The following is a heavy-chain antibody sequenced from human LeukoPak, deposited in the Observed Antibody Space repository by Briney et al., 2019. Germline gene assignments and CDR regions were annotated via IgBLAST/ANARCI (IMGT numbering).Heavy chain of an antibody. V-gene: IGHV1-2*02. J-gene: IGHJ6*03. Sequence: ASVKVSCKASGYTFTGYYMHWVRQAPGQGLEWMGWINPNSGGTNYAQKFQGRVTMTRDTSISTAYMELSRLRSDDTAVYYCARELPSTGYCSGGSCYLYYYMNVWGKGTTVTVSS. CDR2: INPNSGGT. CDR1: GYTFTGYY. CDR3: ARELPSTGYCSGGSCYLYYYMNV. D-gene: IGHD2-15*01.